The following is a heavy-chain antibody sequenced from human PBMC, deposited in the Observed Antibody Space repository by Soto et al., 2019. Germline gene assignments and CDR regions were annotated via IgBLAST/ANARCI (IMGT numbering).Heavy chain of an antibody. CDR2: IIPVFRSA. D-gene: IGHD2-21*02. CDR1: VGTINKFA. CDR3: ARRYCASDNCPLFSYFVDL. Sequence: GASVNVSCKASVGTINKFAFSWVRQAPGQGFEWMGGIIPVFRSANYAQRFRGRITITADEYTSTVYLYLNDLRSDDTAVYYCARRYCASDNCPLFSYFVDLWGQGTTVTVSS. V-gene: IGHV1-69*13. J-gene: IGHJ6*02.